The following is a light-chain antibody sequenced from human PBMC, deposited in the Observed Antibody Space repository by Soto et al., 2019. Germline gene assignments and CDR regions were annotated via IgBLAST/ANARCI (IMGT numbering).Light chain of an antibody. CDR1: RSIIIW. CDR3: QQYNSYWM. Sequence: TRSCSTGSGWVGDKGKSGGRSSRSIIIWLALYQPKPGKAPKLLIYKESSFESGAPYRFSGRGSQTEFTLTLSTLQPDHFAPYYCQQYNSYWMCGQGTKGDIK. CDR2: KES. J-gene: IGKJ1*01. V-gene: IGKV1-5*03.